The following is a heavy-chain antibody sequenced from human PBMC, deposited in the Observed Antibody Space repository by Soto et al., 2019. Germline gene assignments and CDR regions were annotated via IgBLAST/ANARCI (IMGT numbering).Heavy chain of an antibody. D-gene: IGHD6-25*01. CDR3: ARGDGRGSSGFYYYYGMDV. J-gene: IGHJ6*02. Sequence: QVQLVQSGAEVKKPGASVKVSCKASGFTFTNYFFHWVRQAPRQGLEWMGIISPYDGSTNDVQRLQGRVPMTSDTSTSTVYMELSSLRSEDTAVYYCARGDGRGSSGFYYYYGMDVWGHGTTVTVSS. CDR1: GFTFTNYF. V-gene: IGHV1-46*01. CDR2: ISPYDGST.